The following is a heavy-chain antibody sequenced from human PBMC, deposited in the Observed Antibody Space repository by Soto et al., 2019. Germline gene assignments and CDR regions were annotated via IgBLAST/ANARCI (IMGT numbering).Heavy chain of an antibody. CDR3: ARDRISKILGVDTPYGMDL. J-gene: IGHJ6*02. V-gene: IGHV1-2*02. D-gene: IGHD4-4*01. CDR2: INPNSGGT. Sequence: ASVKVSCKASGYTFTGYYMHWVRQAPGQGLEWMGWINPNSGGTNYAQKFQGRVTMTRDTSISTAYMELSRLRSGDTAVYYCARDRISKILGVDTPYGMDLWGQGTTVTVSS. CDR1: GYTFTGYY.